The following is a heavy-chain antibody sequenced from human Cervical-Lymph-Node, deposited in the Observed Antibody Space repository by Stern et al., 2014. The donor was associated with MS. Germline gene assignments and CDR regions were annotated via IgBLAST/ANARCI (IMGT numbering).Heavy chain of an antibody. CDR1: GYTFTDFA. Sequence: VQLGQSGSELKKPGASVTVSCKASGYTFTDFAFNWVRQAPGQGLEWMGRTNTYTGNPTYAQGFTGRFFFSLDTSASKAYLQISDLKAEDTAVYYCARDGGAYDDLWSGSWFDPWGQGTLVTVSA. CDR3: ARDGGAYDDLWSGSWFDP. CDR2: TNTYTGNP. D-gene: IGHD3-3*01. J-gene: IGHJ5*02. V-gene: IGHV7-4-1*01.